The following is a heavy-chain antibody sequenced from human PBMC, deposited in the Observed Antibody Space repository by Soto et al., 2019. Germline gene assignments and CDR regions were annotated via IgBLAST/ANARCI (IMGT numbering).Heavy chain of an antibody. J-gene: IGHJ4*02. CDR1: GFSLESTAVG. CDR2: IYWDGDK. CDR3: AHVILGCTFIRGVTFDY. V-gene: IGHV2-5*02. Sequence: QITLNESGPTLVKPMQTLTLTCNFSGFSLESTAVGVGWLRQPPGKALECLALIYWDGDKRYNPSLTNRVIITKDTSKNQVVLTMPDMAPADTGTYFCAHVILGCTFIRGVTFDYWGQGVLVTVSS. D-gene: IGHD3-10*01.